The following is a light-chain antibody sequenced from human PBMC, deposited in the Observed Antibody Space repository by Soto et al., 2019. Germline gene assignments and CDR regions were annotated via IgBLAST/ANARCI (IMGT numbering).Light chain of an antibody. CDR3: ATWDTSLNLVV. CDR1: SSNIGNNY. J-gene: IGLJ2*01. V-gene: IGLV1-51*01. Sequence: QSVLTQPPSVSAAPGQKVAISCSGSSSNIGNNYVSWYQQFPGTAPKLLICDNDKRPSGIPDRFSGSKSGTSATLGITGLQTGDEADYYCATWDTSLNLVVFGGGTKLTVL. CDR2: DND.